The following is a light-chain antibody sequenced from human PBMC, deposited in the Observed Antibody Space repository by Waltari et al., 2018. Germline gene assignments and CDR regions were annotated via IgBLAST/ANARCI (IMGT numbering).Light chain of an antibody. CDR1: QSVLYSSNNMNY. CDR2: WAS. J-gene: IGKJ2*01. Sequence: DIVMTQSPDSLAVSLGERATINCKSSQSVLYSSNNMNYLAWCQQKPGQPPKLLIYWASPRESGVPDRFSGSGSGTDFTLTISSLQAEDVAVYYCQQYYSTPYTFGQGTKLEIK. V-gene: IGKV4-1*01. CDR3: QQYYSTPYT.